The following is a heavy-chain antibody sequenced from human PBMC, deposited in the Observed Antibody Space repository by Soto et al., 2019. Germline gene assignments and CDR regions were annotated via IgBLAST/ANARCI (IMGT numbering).Heavy chain of an antibody. CDR1: GGSITSGAYS. CDR3: ARGIWKIEEMIYGFYFDP. D-gene: IGHD2-8*01. V-gene: IGHV4-30-2*01. CDR2: ISQSGAT. J-gene: IGHJ5*02. Sequence: RTCAVSGGSITSGAYSWSWTRQPPGKVLEWLGYISQSGATYYNPSLERRVTISMDRSKNAFSLNLSSVTADDTAIYYCARGIWKIEEMIYGFYFDPRGTGTLVTVSS.